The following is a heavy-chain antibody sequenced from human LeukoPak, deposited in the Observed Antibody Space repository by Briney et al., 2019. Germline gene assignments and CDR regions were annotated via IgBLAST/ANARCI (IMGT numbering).Heavy chain of an antibody. Sequence: GGSLRLSCAASGFTFSTYTMNWVRQAPGKELEWVSSISYSSSYIYYADSVKGRFTISRDNAKNSLYLQMNSLRAEDTAVYYCARDLYCSSTSCTDAFDIWGQGTLVTASS. CDR3: ARDLYCSSTSCTDAFDI. V-gene: IGHV3-21*01. J-gene: IGHJ3*02. CDR1: GFTFSTYT. D-gene: IGHD2-2*01. CDR2: ISYSSSYI.